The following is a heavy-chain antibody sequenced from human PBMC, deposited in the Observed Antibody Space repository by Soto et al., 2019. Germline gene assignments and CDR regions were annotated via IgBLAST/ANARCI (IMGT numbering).Heavy chain of an antibody. CDR1: GGSIGSYH. J-gene: IGHJ4*02. CDR3: ERDTVLTGMFGF. Sequence: SETLSLTCTVSGGSIGSYHWSWVRQPPGKGLEWIASVYYTGTTNYNPSLGSRVTISIDAPENQISLKLTSVTAADTAFYYCERDTVLTGMFGFWGQGTLVTVSS. D-gene: IGHD4-17*01. CDR2: VYYTGTT. V-gene: IGHV4-59*01.